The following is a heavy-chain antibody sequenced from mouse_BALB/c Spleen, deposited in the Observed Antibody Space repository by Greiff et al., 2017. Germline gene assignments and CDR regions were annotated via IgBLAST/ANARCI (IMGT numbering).Heavy chain of an antibody. V-gene: IGHV5-17*02. J-gene: IGHJ3*01. CDR1: GFTFSSFG. Sequence: EVKLMESGGGLVQPGGSRKLSCAASGFTFSSFGMHWVRQAPEKGLEWVAYISSGSSTIYYADTVKGRFTISRDNPKNTLFLQMTSLRSEDTAMYYCARSHDGYFPWFAYWGQGTLVTVSA. CDR3: ARSHDGYFPWFAY. CDR2: ISSGSSTI. D-gene: IGHD2-3*01.